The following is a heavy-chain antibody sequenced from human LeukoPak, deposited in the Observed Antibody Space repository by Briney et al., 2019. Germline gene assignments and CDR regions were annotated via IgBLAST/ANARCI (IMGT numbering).Heavy chain of an antibody. CDR3: AKSGPVFYYPRRLDY. Sequence: PGGSLRLSCAASGFTFSSYAMSWVRRAPGKGLEWDSAISGSGGSTYYADSVKGRFTISRDNSKNTLYLQMNSLRAEDTAVYYCAKSGPVFYYPRRLDYWGQGTLVTVSS. V-gene: IGHV3-23*01. CDR1: GFTFSSYA. J-gene: IGHJ4*02. CDR2: ISGSGGST. D-gene: IGHD3-10*01.